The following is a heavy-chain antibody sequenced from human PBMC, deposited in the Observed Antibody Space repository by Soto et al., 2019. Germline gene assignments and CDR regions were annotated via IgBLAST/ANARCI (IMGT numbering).Heavy chain of an antibody. CDR1: GGSISSGDYY. J-gene: IGHJ5*02. D-gene: IGHD3-16*01. Sequence: PPETLSLTCTVSGGSISSGDYYWSWIRQHPGKGLEWIGYIYYSGSTYYTLSLKSRLTISVDTSKNQFSLKLNSVTAAETAVYYCARTPGGWTDPWGQGTLVTVSS. V-gene: IGHV4-30-4*01. CDR2: IYYSGST. CDR3: ARTPGGWTDP.